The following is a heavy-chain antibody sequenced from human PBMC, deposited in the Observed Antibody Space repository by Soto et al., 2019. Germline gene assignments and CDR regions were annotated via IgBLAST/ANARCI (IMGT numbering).Heavy chain of an antibody. CDR1: GFSLSTSGAA. Sequence: QINLIESGPTLVKPTQPLTLTCTFSGFSLSTSGAAVGWVRQPPGRALEWLALIYWDGDKRYNASLGNRLTITKDTSMNNVVLTLTNVDPADTATYYCAHRATMTIFGLIIDNGIWFDPWGQGTRVIVSS. CDR2: IYWDGDK. D-gene: IGHD3-3*01. CDR3: AHRATMTIFGLIIDNGIWFDP. V-gene: IGHV2-5*02. J-gene: IGHJ5*02.